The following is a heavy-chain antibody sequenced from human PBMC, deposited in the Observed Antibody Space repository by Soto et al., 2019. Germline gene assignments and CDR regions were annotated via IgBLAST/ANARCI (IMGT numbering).Heavy chain of an antibody. D-gene: IGHD3-10*02. CDR2: TSGSSGSK. J-gene: IGHJ4*02. V-gene: IGHV3-11*06. CDR1: GFIFNDYY. Sequence: VQLVESGGGLVKPGGSLTLSCAASGFIFNDYYMSWIRQAPGKGLEWLSNTSGSSGSKKYADAGKGRLTISRENAKKSLYLEMHSLRAEDTAVDYWARYAAEVTTFVDHCGEGTMVTVSS. CDR3: ARYAAEVTTFVDH.